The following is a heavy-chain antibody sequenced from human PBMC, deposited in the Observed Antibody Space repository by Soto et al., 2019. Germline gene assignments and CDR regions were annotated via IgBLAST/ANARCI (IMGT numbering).Heavy chain of an antibody. CDR2: VNPKSGNT. Sequence: QVQLVQSGAEVKKPGTSVKVSCKASGYTFTDFDINWVRQATGQGLEWMGWVNPKSGNTGYAPKFQGRVSMTSDTSINTVYMEVSSLRSEDTAVYYCARGLPCDSCYNFWGQGTLVTVSS. CDR3: ARGLPCDSCYNF. V-gene: IGHV1-8*01. CDR1: GYTFTDFD. J-gene: IGHJ4*02. D-gene: IGHD3-10*01.